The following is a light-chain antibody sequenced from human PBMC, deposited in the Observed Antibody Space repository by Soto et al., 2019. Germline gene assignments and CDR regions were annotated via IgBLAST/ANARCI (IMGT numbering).Light chain of an antibody. CDR1: QSIKSW. V-gene: IGKV1-5*03. Sequence: DIQMTQSPSTLSASIGDRVTITCRASQSIKSWLAWYQQRPGKAPKLLIHKASLLESGVPSRFSGSESGTEFTFTINSLQPDDFATYYCQQYNTYPWTFGQGTKVEIK. CDR3: QQYNTYPWT. J-gene: IGKJ1*01. CDR2: KAS.